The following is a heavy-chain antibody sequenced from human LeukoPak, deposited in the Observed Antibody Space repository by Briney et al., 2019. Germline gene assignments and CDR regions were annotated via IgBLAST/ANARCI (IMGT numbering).Heavy chain of an antibody. CDR1: GYIFTNYW. D-gene: IGHD3-10*01. V-gene: IGHV5-51*01. J-gene: IGHJ4*02. CDR3: ARQSGSASYLGSYVY. Sequence: GESLKISCKGSGYIFTNYWIGWVRQMPGKGLEGMGIIYPGDSDTSYSPSFHGQVTISADKSISTAYLQWNSLKASDTAMYYCARQSGSASYLGSYVYWGQGTLVTVSS. CDR2: IYPGDSDT.